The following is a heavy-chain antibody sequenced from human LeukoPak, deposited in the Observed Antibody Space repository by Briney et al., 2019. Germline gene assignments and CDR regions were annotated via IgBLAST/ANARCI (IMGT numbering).Heavy chain of an antibody. D-gene: IGHD2-21*01. J-gene: IGHJ4*02. Sequence: ASVKVSCKASRYTFSRFVVDWVRQAPGQRPEWGGWINVGVGGTKYSQNFQGRVTITWDRSANTSYMELSILTSENTALYYCVRGDCGDTCYPGGYWGQGTLFAVSS. CDR2: INVGVGGT. V-gene: IGHV1-3*01. CDR1: RYTFSRFV. CDR3: VRGDCGDTCYPGGY.